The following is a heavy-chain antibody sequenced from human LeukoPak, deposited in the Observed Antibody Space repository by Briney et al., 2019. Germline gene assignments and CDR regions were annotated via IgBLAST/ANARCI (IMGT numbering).Heavy chain of an antibody. CDR2: IKQDGSEK. Sequence: GGSLRLSCAASGFTFSSYWMSWVRQAPGKGLEWVANIKQDGSEKYYVDSVKGRFTISRDNAKNSLFLQMSSLRAEDTAVYCCARDQSGYLIWGQGAMVTVSS. CDR1: GFTFSSYW. D-gene: IGHD3-10*01. J-gene: IGHJ3*02. V-gene: IGHV3-7*04. CDR3: ARDQSGYLI.